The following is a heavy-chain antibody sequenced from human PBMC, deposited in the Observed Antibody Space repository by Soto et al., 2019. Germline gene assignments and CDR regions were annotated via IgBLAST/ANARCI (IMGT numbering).Heavy chain of an antibody. Sequence: SETLSLTCTVSGGSISSSSYYWGWIRQPPGKGLEWIGSIYYSGSTYYNPSLKSRVTISVDTSKNQFSLKLSSVTAADTAVYYCAREVLTMVRGVIYGSNFDYWGQGTLVTVPS. V-gene: IGHV4-39*07. J-gene: IGHJ4*02. D-gene: IGHD3-10*01. CDR3: AREVLTMVRGVIYGSNFDY. CDR1: GGSISSSSYY. CDR2: IYYSGST.